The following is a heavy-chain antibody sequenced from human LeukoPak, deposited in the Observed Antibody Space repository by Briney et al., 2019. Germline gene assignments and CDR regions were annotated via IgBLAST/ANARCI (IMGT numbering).Heavy chain of an antibody. Sequence: SETLSLTCTVSGGSISSYYWSWIRQPAGKGLEWIGRIYTSGSTNYNPSLKSRVTMSVDTSKNQFSLKLSSVPAADTAVYYCASESCSSTSCSFDYWGQGTLVTVSS. CDR1: GGSISSYY. D-gene: IGHD2-2*01. CDR3: ASESCSSTSCSFDY. CDR2: IYTSGST. V-gene: IGHV4-4*07. J-gene: IGHJ4*03.